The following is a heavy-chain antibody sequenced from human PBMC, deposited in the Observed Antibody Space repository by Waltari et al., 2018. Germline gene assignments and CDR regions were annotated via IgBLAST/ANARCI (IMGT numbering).Heavy chain of an antibody. CDR1: GDSIRSSDYF. V-gene: IGHV4-39*01. D-gene: IGHD2-2*01. CDR3: TRETSSTSHY. Sequence: QLQLQESGPGLVKPSETLSLTCSVSGDSIRSSDYFWAWIRQPPGKALEWIGSIYYTGTPFYSPSLKSRVTISIDTSKNQFSLKLSSVTATDTALYYCTRETSSTSHYWGQGTLVTVSS. J-gene: IGHJ4*02. CDR2: IYYTGTP.